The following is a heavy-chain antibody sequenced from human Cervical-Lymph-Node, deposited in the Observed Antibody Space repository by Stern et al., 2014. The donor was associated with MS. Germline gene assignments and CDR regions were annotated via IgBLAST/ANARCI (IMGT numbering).Heavy chain of an antibody. V-gene: IGHV2-26*01. CDR2: IFFDDEK. CDR3: ARVLVGATSYYHYYYGLDV. Sequence: QVTLKESGPVLVKPTETLTLTCTVSGFSLSNARMGVSWIRQPPGKALEWLAHIFFDDEKSFSTSLKSRLTISKDASKSQVVLTMINMDPVDTATYYCARVLVGATSYYHYYYGLDVWGQGTTVTVSS. CDR1: GFSLSNARMG. J-gene: IGHJ6*02. D-gene: IGHD1-26*01.